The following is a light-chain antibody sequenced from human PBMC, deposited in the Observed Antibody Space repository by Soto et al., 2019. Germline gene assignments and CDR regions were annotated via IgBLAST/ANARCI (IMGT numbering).Light chain of an antibody. V-gene: IGKV3-15*01. CDR3: QQYSNWPLT. CDR2: GAS. CDR1: QSVHRN. Sequence: EIVMTQSPATLSVSPGERATLSCRASQSVHRNLAWYQQKPGQAPRLLIYGASTRATGVPARFSGSGSGTEFSLTVSSLQSEDFAVYYCQQYSNWPLTFGGGTKVEIK. J-gene: IGKJ4*01.